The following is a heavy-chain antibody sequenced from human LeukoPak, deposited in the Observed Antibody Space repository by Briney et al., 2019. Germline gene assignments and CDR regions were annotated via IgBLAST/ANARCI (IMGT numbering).Heavy chain of an antibody. V-gene: IGHV4-31*03. D-gene: IGHD3-22*01. J-gene: IGHJ5*02. CDR1: GGSISSGGYY. CDR3: ARESYDSSGYYWFDP. Sequence: SETLSLTCTVSGGSISSGGYYWSWIRQHPGKGLEGIGYIYYSGSTYYNPSLKSRVTISVDTSKNQFSLKLSSVTAADTAVYYCARESYDSSGYYWFDPWGQGTLVTVSS. CDR2: IYYSGST.